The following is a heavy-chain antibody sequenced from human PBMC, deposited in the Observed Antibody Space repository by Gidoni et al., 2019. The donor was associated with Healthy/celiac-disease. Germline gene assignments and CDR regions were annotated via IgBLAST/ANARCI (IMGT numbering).Heavy chain of an antibody. J-gene: IGHJ4*02. Sequence: EVQLVESGGGLVQPGRSLSLPCAASGFTFDDYAMHWVRQAPGKGLEWVSGISWNSGSIAYADSVKGRFTISRDNAKNSLYLQMNSLRAEDTALYYCAKDIYGDLYYFDYWGQGTLVTVSS. CDR3: AKDIYGDLYYFDY. D-gene: IGHD4-17*01. V-gene: IGHV3-9*01. CDR1: GFTFDDYA. CDR2: ISWNSGSI.